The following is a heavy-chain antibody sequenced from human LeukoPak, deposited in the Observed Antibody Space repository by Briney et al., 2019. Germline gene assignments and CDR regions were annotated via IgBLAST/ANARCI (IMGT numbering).Heavy chain of an antibody. D-gene: IGHD3-3*01. V-gene: IGHV4-34*01. CDR2: INHSGST. CDR1: GGSFSGHY. J-gene: IGHJ6*04. CDR3: ARGMYYDFWSGYLGCMDV. Sequence: PSETLSLTCAVYGGSFSGHYWSWIRQPPGKGLEWIGEINHSGSTNYNPSLKSRVTISVDTSKNQFSLKLSSVTAADTAVYYCARGMYYDFWSGYLGCMDVWGKGTTVTVSS.